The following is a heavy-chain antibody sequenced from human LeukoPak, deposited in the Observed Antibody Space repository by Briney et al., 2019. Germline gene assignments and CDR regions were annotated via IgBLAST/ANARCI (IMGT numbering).Heavy chain of an antibody. CDR3: ARDRPTMITFGGVIIAAY. CDR1: GYTLTSYD. J-gene: IGHJ4*02. V-gene: IGHV1-8*01. D-gene: IGHD3-16*02. Sequence: ASVKVSCKASGYTLTSYDINWVRQATGQGLEWMGWMNSNSGRTGYAQKFQGRVTMTTDRSTNTVYLELRSLRSDDTAVYYCARDRPTMITFGGVIIAAYWGQGTLVSVSS. CDR2: MNSNSGRT.